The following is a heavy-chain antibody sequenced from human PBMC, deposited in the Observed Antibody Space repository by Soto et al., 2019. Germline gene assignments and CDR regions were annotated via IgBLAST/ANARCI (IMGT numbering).Heavy chain of an antibody. CDR2: LTGSGGTT. Sequence: EVQLLESGGGLVQPGGSLRLSCAASGITFSLYAMTWVRPAPGKGLEWVSTLTGSGGTTYYADSVKARFTISRDNSRNTLYLLMNSLRAEDTAIYYCAKDSSGWGNSFDLWGQGTMVTVSS. CDR3: AKDSSGWGNSFDL. D-gene: IGHD6-19*01. CDR1: GITFSLYA. J-gene: IGHJ3*01. V-gene: IGHV3-23*01.